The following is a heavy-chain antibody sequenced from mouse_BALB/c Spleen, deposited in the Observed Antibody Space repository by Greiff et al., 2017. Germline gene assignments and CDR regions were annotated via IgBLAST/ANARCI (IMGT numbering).Heavy chain of an antibody. J-gene: IGHJ4*01. CDR1: GYTFTSYY. CDR2: IYPGDGST. V-gene: IGHV1S56*01. D-gene: IGHD2-14*01. Sequence: VQLHQSGPELVKPGASVKMSCKASGYTFTSYYIHWVKQRPGQGLEWIGWIYPGDGSTKYNEKFKGKTTLTADKSSSTAYMLLSSLTSEDSAISFCARVTYYRYDGAPYGMDYWGQGTTVTVSS. CDR3: ARVTYYRYDGAPYGMDY.